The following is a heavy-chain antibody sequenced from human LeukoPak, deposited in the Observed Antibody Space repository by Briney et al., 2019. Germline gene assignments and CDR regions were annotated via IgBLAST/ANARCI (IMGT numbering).Heavy chain of an antibody. CDR2: IIPIFGTA. J-gene: IGHJ6*03. Sequence: SVKVSCKASGGTFSSYAISWVRQAPGQGLEWMGGIIPIFGTANYAQKFQGRVTITADESTSTAYMELSSLRSEDTAVYYCARVGGAILYYYYMDVWGKGTTVTVSS. CDR3: ARVGGAILYYYYMDV. V-gene: IGHV1-69*13. CDR1: GGTFSSYA. D-gene: IGHD3-16*01.